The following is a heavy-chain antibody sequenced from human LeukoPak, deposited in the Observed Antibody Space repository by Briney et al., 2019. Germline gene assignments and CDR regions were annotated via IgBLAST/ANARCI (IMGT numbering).Heavy chain of an antibody. Sequence: ASVKVSCKASGYTFTGYYMHWVRQAPGQGLEWMGWINPNSGGTNYAQKFQGRATMTRDTSISTAYMELSRLRSDDTAVYYCARARQLVSSLRYWGQGTLVTVSS. CDR3: ARARQLVSSLRY. CDR1: GYTFTGYY. CDR2: INPNSGGT. V-gene: IGHV1-2*02. J-gene: IGHJ4*02. D-gene: IGHD6-6*01.